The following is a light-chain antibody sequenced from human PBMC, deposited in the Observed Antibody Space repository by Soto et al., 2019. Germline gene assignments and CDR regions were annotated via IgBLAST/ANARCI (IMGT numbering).Light chain of an antibody. CDR2: DVS. CDR3: SSYTSSSTLVV. V-gene: IGLV2-14*01. CDR1: SRDVGGYNY. Sequence: QSALTQPASVSGSPGQSITISCTGTSRDVGGYNYVSWYQQHPGKAPKLMIYDVSNRPAGGSNRFSGSKSGNTASLPISGLQAEDEADYHCSSYTSSSTLVVFGGGTKLTVL. J-gene: IGLJ2*01.